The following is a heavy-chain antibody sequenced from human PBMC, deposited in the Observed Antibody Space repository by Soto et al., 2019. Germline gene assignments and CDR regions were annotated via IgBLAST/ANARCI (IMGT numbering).Heavy chain of an antibody. CDR3: ARGVLYYYDSSGYPHWFDS. CDR2: ISSSGSII. D-gene: IGHD3-22*01. J-gene: IGHJ5*01. Sequence: GGSLRLSCAASGFTFSSYEMNWVRQAPGKGLEWVAYISSSGSIIYYADSVKGRFTISRDNAKNSLYLQMNSLRAEDTAVYYCARGVLYYYDSSGYPHWFDSWGQGTLVTVSS. CDR1: GFTFSSYE. V-gene: IGHV3-48*03.